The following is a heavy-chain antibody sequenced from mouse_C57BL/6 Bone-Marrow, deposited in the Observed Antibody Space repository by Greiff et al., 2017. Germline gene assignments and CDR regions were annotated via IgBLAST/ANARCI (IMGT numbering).Heavy chain of an antibody. CDR3: SRQVTTVLATKYFDV. CDR1: GFTFSSYT. Sequence: EVMLVESGGGLVKPGGSLKLSCAASGFTFSSYTMSWVRQTPEKRLQWVAAISGGGGNTYYPDGVKGRFTISRDNDKNILYLQMSSLRSEYTSLYYCSRQVTTVLATKYFDVWGTGTTVTVSS. D-gene: IGHD1-1*01. CDR2: ISGGGGNT. V-gene: IGHV5-9*01. J-gene: IGHJ1*03.